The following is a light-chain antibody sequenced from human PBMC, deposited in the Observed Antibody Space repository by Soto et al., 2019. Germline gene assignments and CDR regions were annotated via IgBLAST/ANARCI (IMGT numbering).Light chain of an antibody. Sequence: EIVLTQSPATLYLSTGERATLSCRASQSVGNWLFWYQQKRGQAPRLLIYGATTRATGIPARFSGSGSGTEFTLTISSLQSEDFAVYYCQQYNNWPRTFGQGTKVDIK. CDR3: QQYNNWPRT. J-gene: IGKJ1*01. V-gene: IGKV3-15*01. CDR2: GAT. CDR1: QSVGNW.